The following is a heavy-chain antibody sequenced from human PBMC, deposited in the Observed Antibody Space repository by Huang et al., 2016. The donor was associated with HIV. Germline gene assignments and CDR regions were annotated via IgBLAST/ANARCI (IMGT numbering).Heavy chain of an antibody. CDR3: ARDTYYTDIWKRNDASFL. J-gene: IGHJ3*01. V-gene: IGHV1-18*01. CDR1: GYDFGSYG. Sequence: QVQLVQSGGEVKQPGASVRVSCKASGYDFGSYGMRWVRQAPGQGLEWLGWIGSDSRDTMTAQKVQGRVTMTTDRSATTTYMELRSLRYDDTAVYYCARDTYYTDIWKRNDASFLWGQGTMITVYS. D-gene: IGHD3-22*01. CDR2: IGSDSRDT.